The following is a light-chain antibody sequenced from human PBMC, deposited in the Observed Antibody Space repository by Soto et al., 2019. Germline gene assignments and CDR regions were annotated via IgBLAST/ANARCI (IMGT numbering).Light chain of an antibody. Sequence: IQITQYPPTLPASVGDRVANICRASQSISNWLAWYQQISGTAPKLLIYQASTLECGVQSRFNVRGSGTEFTLTINSLQPDDCATYYCQVYNSYSLAQGTRLETK. CDR2: QAS. V-gene: IGKV1-5*02. J-gene: IGKJ5*01. CDR3: QVYNSYS. CDR1: QSISNW.